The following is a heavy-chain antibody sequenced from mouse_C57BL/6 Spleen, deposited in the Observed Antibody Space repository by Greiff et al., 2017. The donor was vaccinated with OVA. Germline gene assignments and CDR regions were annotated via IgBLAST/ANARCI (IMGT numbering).Heavy chain of an antibody. CDR2: IYPGDGDT. V-gene: IGHV1-82*01. D-gene: IGHD2-5*01. CDR3: ARGYYSNYWYFDV. CDR1: GYAFSSSW. Sequence: VQLQQSGPELVKPGASVKISCKASGYAFSSSWMNWVKQRPGKGLEWIGRIYPGDGDTNYNGKFKGKATLTADKSSSTAYMQLSSLTSEDSAVDFCARGYYSNYWYFDVWGTGTTVTVSS. J-gene: IGHJ1*03.